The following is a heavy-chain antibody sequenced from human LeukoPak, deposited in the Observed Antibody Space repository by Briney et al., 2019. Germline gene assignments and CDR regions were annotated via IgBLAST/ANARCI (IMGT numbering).Heavy chain of an antibody. V-gene: IGHV4-4*07. D-gene: IGHD2-2*01. Sequence: SDTLSLTCNVSGGSISNYYWSWLRQPAGKGLELIGRIYNSGSTNYIPSLKSRVTMSVDTSKNQFSLKLSSVTAADTAVYYCAKSRCSSISCASRGAFDIWGQGTMVTVSS. CDR3: AKSRCSSISCASRGAFDI. J-gene: IGHJ3*02. CDR2: IYNSGST. CDR1: GGSISNYY.